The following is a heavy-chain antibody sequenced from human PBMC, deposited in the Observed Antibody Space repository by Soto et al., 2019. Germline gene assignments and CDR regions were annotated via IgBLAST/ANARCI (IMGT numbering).Heavy chain of an antibody. V-gene: IGHV3-33*01. CDR2: IWYDGSNK. D-gene: IGHD3-10*01. Sequence: PGGSLRLSCVASGFSFNNFGMYWVRQAPGKGLEWVAVIWYDGSNKYYADSVKGRFTISRDNSKNTLYLQMSSLRAEDTAVYFCARDPSHGSGSYLDYWGREPWSPSPQ. CDR1: GFSFNNFG. CDR3: ARDPSHGSGSYLDY. J-gene: IGHJ4*02.